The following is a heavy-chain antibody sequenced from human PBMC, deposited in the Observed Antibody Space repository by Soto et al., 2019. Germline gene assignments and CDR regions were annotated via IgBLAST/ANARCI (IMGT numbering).Heavy chain of an antibody. CDR3: AAVRMMAGTNAFDI. J-gene: IGHJ3*02. V-gene: IGHV3-30*03. Sequence: PGGSLRLSCAASGFTFSSYGMHWVRQAPGKGLEWVAVISYDGSNKYYADSVKGRFTISRDNSKNTLYLQMNSLRAEDTAVYYCAAVRMMAGTNAFDIWGQGTMVTVSS. D-gene: IGHD6-19*01. CDR1: GFTFSSYG. CDR2: ISYDGSNK.